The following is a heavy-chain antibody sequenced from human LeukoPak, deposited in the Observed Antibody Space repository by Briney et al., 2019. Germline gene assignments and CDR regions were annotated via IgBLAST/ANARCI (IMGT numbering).Heavy chain of an antibody. CDR1: GFTVSSNY. CDR3: ALTTPTIFGVVSGPSDY. CDR2: ISGSGGST. Sequence: PGGSLRLSCAASGFTVSSNYMTWVRQAPGKGLEWVSAISGSGGSTYYADSVNGRFTISRDNSKNTLYLQMNSLRAEDTAVYYCALTTPTIFGVVSGPSDYWGQGTLVTVSS. J-gene: IGHJ4*02. D-gene: IGHD3-3*01. V-gene: IGHV3-23*01.